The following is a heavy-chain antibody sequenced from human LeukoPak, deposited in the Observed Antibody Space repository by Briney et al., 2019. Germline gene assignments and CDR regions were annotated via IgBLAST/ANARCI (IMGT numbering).Heavy chain of an antibody. CDR2: IYHSGST. V-gene: IGHV4-30-2*01. J-gene: IGHJ4*02. CDR3: ARSSYGYYGDFAY. Sequence: SETLSLTCAVSGGSISSGGYSWSWIRQPPGKGLEWIGYIYHSGSTYYNPSLKSRVTISVDRSKNQFSLKLSSVTAADAAVYYCARSSYGYYGDFAYWGQGTLVTVSS. CDR1: GGSISSGGYS. D-gene: IGHD4-17*01.